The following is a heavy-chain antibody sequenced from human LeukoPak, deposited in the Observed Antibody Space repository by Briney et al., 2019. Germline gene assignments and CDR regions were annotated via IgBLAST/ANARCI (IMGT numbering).Heavy chain of an antibody. J-gene: IGHJ4*02. Sequence: SETLSLTCTVSGYSISSGYFWGWMRQPPGKGLEWIGSIYQSETAHYNPSLKSRVTISVDTSKNQFSLKLRSVMAADTAVYYCAKPQGYCSSVSCYGPLWYWGREPLVTVSS. D-gene: IGHD2-2*01. CDR3: AKPQGYCSSVSCYGPLWY. CDR2: IYQSETA. CDR1: GYSISSGYF. V-gene: IGHV4-38-2*02.